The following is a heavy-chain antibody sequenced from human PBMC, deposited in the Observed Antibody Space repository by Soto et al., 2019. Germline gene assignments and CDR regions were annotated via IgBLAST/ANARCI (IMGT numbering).Heavy chain of an antibody. J-gene: IGHJ4*02. Sequence: SEILSLTCTVSGDSITKSTYYRAWVRQTPGKGPEWIGSIYYAGNTYYNPSLQSRVTISVDASKNQFSLELQSVTAADSAVYYCASVPYYGSGGDGPYFFDYWGQGILVTVSS. V-gene: IGHV4-39*01. D-gene: IGHD2-15*01. CDR2: IYYAGNT. CDR1: GDSITKSTYY. CDR3: ASVPYYGSGGDGPYFFDY.